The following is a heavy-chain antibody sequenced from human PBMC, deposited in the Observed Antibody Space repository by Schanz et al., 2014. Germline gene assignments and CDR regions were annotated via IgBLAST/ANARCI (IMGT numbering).Heavy chain of an antibody. CDR1: GYTFSDYG. Sequence: QVQLVQSGAEVKKPGASVKVSCKTSGYTFSDYGITWVRQAPGQGLEWMGMINPSGGSTTYAQKFQGRVTMTRDTSISTAYMEVSRLKSDDTAVYYCARLSVAGRPHVNYWCFDLWGRGTLVTVSS. V-gene: IGHV1-2*02. CDR2: INPSGGST. J-gene: IGHJ2*01. D-gene: IGHD6-19*01. CDR3: ARLSVAGRPHVNYWCFDL.